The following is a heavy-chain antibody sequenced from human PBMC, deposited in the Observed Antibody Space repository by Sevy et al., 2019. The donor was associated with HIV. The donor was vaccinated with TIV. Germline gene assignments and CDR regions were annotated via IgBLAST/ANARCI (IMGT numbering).Heavy chain of an antibody. V-gene: IGHV3-21*06. CDR2: VRGSSNYI. D-gene: IGHD3-10*01. Sequence: GGSLRLSCATSGFTFNNYNMNWVRQAPGKGLEWVSSVRGSSNYIYYAESVKGRFTISRDNTKNTLNLKMNSLGVDDTALYYCARGPPDGSYDYFDYWGQGTLVTVSS. CDR1: GFTFNNYN. CDR3: ARGPPDGSYDYFDY. J-gene: IGHJ4*02.